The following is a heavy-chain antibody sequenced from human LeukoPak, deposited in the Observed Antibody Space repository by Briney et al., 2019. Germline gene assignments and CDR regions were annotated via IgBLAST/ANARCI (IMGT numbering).Heavy chain of an antibody. CDR1: GYSISSGYY. J-gene: IGHJ5*02. CDR2: IYYSGST. D-gene: IGHD4-23*01. V-gene: IGHV4-61*01. Sequence: PSETLSLTCTVSGYSISSGYYWGWIRQPPGKGLEWIGYIYYSGSTNYNPSLKSRVTISVDTSKNQFSLKLSSVTAADTAVYYCARDLGSNSRLVTREPWFDPWGQGTLVTVSS. CDR3: ARDLGSNSRLVTREPWFDP.